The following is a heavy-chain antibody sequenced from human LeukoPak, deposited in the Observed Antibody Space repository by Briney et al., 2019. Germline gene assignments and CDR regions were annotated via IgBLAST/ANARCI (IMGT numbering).Heavy chain of an antibody. CDR3: ARDSRVQDIVVVPAAVRYMDV. J-gene: IGHJ6*03. D-gene: IGHD2-2*01. CDR1: GYTFTSYG. V-gene: IGHV1-18*01. CDR2: ISAYNGNT. Sequence: ASVRVSCKASGYTFTSYGFIWVRQAPGQGLEWMGWISAYNGNTNYAQKFQGRVTITADESTSTAYMELSSLRSEDTAVYYCARDSRVQDIVVVPAAVRYMDVWGKGTTVTVSS.